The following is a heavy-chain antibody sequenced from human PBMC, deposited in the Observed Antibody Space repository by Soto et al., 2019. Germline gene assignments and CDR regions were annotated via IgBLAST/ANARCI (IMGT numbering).Heavy chain of an antibody. Sequence: QTGGSLRLSXAASGFTFSSYAMSWVRQAPGKGLEWVSAISGSGGSTYYADSVKGRFTISRDNSKNTLYLQMNSLRAEDTAVYYCAKDLIDFDWLLEGAYYYYYGMDVWGQGTTVTVSS. V-gene: IGHV3-23*01. D-gene: IGHD3-9*01. CDR2: ISGSGGST. J-gene: IGHJ6*02. CDR3: AKDLIDFDWLLEGAYYYYYGMDV. CDR1: GFTFSSYA.